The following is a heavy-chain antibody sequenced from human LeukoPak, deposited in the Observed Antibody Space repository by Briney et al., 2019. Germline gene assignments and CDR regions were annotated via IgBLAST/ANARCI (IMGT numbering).Heavy chain of an antibody. J-gene: IGHJ4*02. V-gene: IGHV4-39*02. CDR1: GGSISSSSYY. CDR2: IYYSGST. Sequence: SETLSLTCTVSGGSISSSSYYWGWIRQPPGKGLEWIGSIYYSGSTYYNPSLKSRVTISVDTSKNQFSLKLSPVTAADTAVYYCAREGIRGVVDYWGQGTLVTVSS. CDR3: AREGIRGVVDY. D-gene: IGHD3-10*01.